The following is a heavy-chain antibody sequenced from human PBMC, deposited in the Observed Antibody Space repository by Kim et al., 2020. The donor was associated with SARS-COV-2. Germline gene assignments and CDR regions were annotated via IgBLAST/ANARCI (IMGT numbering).Heavy chain of an antibody. CDR3: ARAKDTGTGWGVYYYGM. J-gene: IGHJ6*01. V-gene: IGHV3-20*01. CDR1: GFTFDDYG. CDR2: INWNGDGT. Sequence: GGSLRLSCATSGFTFDDYGMSWVRQVPGKGLEWVAGINWNGDGTDYADSVKGRVIISRDNARTSLYLHLSSLRAEDTALYHYARAKDTGTGWGVYYYGM. D-gene: IGHD6-19*01.